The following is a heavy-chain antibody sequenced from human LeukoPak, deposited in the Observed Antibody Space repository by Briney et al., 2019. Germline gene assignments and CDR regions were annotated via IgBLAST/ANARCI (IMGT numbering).Heavy chain of an antibody. Sequence: PSQTLSLTCTVSGGSISSGDYYWSWIRQPPGKGLEWIGYIYYSGSTYYNPSLKSRVTISVDTSKNQLSLKLSSVTAADTAVYYCASGYSYGYPYGMDVWGQGTTVTVSS. CDR2: IYYSGST. J-gene: IGHJ6*02. V-gene: IGHV4-30-4*01. CDR3: ASGYSYGYPYGMDV. CDR1: GGSISSGDYY. D-gene: IGHD5-18*01.